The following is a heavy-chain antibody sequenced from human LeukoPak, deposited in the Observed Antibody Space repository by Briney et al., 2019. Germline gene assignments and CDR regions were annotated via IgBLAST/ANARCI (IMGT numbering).Heavy chain of an antibody. Sequence: ASVKVSCKASGYTFTSYDINWVRQATGQGLEWMGWMNPNSGNTGYAQKFQGRVTMTRNTSISTAYMELSSLRSEDTAVYYCARGSSSSYVYYYYGTDVWGQGTTVTVSS. CDR3: ARGSSSSYVYYYYGTDV. J-gene: IGHJ6*02. CDR1: GYTFTSYD. V-gene: IGHV1-8*01. D-gene: IGHD6-6*01. CDR2: MNPNSGNT.